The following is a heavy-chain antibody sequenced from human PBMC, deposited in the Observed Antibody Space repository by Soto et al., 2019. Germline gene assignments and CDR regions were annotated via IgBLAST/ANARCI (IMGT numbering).Heavy chain of an antibody. CDR1: GGTFSSYA. D-gene: IGHD3-22*01. J-gene: IGHJ4*02. CDR2: IIPIFGTA. CDR3: ARGYYYDSSGYYRSYYFDY. Sequence: QVQLVQSGAEVKKPGSSVKVSCKASGGTFSSYAISWVRQAPRQGLEWMGGIIPIFGTANYAQKFQGRVTITADKSTSTAYMELSSLRSEDTAVYYCARGYYYDSSGYYRSYYFDYWGQGTLVTVSS. V-gene: IGHV1-69*06.